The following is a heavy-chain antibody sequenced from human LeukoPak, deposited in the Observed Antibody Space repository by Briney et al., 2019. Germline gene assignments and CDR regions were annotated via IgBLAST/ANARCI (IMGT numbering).Heavy chain of an antibody. J-gene: IGHJ4*02. D-gene: IGHD6-6*01. CDR2: ISSSSSYI. V-gene: IGHV3-21*01. Sequence: GGSLRLSCAASGFTFSSYSMNWVRQAPGKGLEWVSSISSSSSYIYYADSVKGRFTISRDNAKNSLYLQMNSLRAEDTAVYYCARDFDEQLGREYYFDYWGQGTLDTVSS. CDR3: ARDFDEQLGREYYFDY. CDR1: GFTFSSYS.